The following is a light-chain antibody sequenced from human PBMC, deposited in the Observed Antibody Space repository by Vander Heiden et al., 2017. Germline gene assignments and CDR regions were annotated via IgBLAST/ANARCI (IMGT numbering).Light chain of an antibody. CDR3: CSYAGSYSWV. J-gene: IGLJ3*02. CDR1: SSDVGGYNY. V-gene: IGLV2-11*01. Sequence: QSSLTQPRPGSGSPGQPVTLPCTGTSSDVGGYNYVSWYQQHPGKAPKLMIYDVSKRPSGVPDRFSGSKSGNTASLTISGLQAEDEADYYCCSYAGSYSWVFGGGTKLTVL. CDR2: DVS.